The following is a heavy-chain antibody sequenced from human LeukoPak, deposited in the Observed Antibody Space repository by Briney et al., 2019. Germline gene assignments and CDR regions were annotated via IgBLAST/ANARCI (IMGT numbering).Heavy chain of an antibody. CDR3: ARDFLVDTAMVTDY. V-gene: IGHV1-18*04. CDR2: ISAYNGNT. Sequence: ASVKVSCKASGYTFTSYGISWVRQAPGQGLEWMGWISAYNGNTNYAQKLQGRATMTTDTSTSTAYMELRSLRSDDTAVYYCARDFLVDTAMVTDYWGQGTLVTVSS. J-gene: IGHJ4*02. CDR1: GYTFTSYG. D-gene: IGHD5-18*01.